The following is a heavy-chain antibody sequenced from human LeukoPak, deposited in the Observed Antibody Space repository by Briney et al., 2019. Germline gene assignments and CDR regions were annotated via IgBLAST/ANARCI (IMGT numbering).Heavy chain of an antibody. CDR2: ISYDGSHK. Sequence: GGSLRLSCAASGFTFSSYAMSWVRQAPGKGLEWVAVISYDGSHKYYADSVKGRFTISRDNSKNMLELQMNSLTTEDTAVYYCTREVWYDALSFDYWGQGTLVSVSS. V-gene: IGHV3-30-3*01. D-gene: IGHD2-15*01. J-gene: IGHJ4*02. CDR3: TREVWYDALSFDY. CDR1: GFTFSSYA.